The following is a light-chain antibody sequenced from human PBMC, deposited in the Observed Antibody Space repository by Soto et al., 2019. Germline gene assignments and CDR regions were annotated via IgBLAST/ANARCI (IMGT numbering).Light chain of an antibody. Sequence: QSALTQPASVSGSPGQWITISCTGTSSDVGGYNYVSWYQQHPGKAPKLMIYEVSNRPSRVSDRFSGSKSGNTASLTISGLQAEDESDYYCSSYTRSSTPYVYGTGTKVTVL. CDR3: SSYTRSSTPYV. CDR2: EVS. V-gene: IGLV2-14*01. CDR1: SSDVGGYNY. J-gene: IGLJ1*01.